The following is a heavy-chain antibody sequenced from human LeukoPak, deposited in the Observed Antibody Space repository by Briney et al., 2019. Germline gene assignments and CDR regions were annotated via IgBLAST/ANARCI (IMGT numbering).Heavy chain of an antibody. J-gene: IGHJ4*02. CDR2: LNTDGSTT. CDR1: GFIFGNYW. Sequence: GGSLRLSCAASGFIFGNYWMHWVRQVPGKGLVWVSRLNTDGSTTTYADSVKGRFTISRDNAKNTVYLQMNSLRAEDTAVYYCVRDWGYDSSGYWQKYFDTWGQGTLVTVSS. CDR3: VRDWGYDSSGYWQKYFDT. D-gene: IGHD3-22*01. V-gene: IGHV3-74*01.